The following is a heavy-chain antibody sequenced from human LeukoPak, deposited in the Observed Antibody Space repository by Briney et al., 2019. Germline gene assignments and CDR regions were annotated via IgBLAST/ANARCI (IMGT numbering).Heavy chain of an antibody. CDR3: ARDRSSRVTAMEYGMDV. V-gene: IGHV1-2*04. Sequence: GASVKVSCKASGYTFTGYYMHWVRQAPGQGLEWMGWINPNSGGTNYAQKFQGWVTMTRDTSISTAYMELSRLRSDDTAVYYCARDRSSRVTAMEYGMDVWGQGTTVTVSS. D-gene: IGHD5-18*01. CDR2: INPNSGGT. CDR1: GYTFTGYY. J-gene: IGHJ6*02.